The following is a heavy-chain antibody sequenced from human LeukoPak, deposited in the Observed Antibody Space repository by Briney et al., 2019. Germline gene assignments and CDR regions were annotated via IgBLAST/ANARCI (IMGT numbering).Heavy chain of an antibody. Sequence: GGSLRLSCAASGFTFDDYGMSWVRQAPGKGLEWVAGINWNGGSTGYADSVKGRFTTSRDNAKNSLYLQMNSLRAEDTALYYCARDRDGGATHFDYWGQGTLVTVSS. CDR2: INWNGGST. V-gene: IGHV3-20*04. CDR3: ARDRDGGATHFDY. D-gene: IGHD1-26*01. J-gene: IGHJ4*02. CDR1: GFTFDDYG.